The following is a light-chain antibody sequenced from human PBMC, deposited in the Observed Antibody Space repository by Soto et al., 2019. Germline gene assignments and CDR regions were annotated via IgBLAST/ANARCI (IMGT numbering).Light chain of an antibody. CDR3: QQYYSYWT. CDR1: QPICRW. J-gene: IGKJ1*01. CDR2: KAS. V-gene: IGKV1-5*03. Sequence: DFQLTQSPSTLSGSVGARVTITCRATQPICRWLAWYQQKPGKAPKLLIYKASTLKSGVPSRFSGSGSGTEFTLTISSLQPDDSATYYCQQYYSYWTFGQGTKVDIK.